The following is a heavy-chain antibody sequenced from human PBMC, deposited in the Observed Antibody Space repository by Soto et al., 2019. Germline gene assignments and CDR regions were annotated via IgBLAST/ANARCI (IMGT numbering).Heavy chain of an antibody. D-gene: IGHD3-22*01. J-gene: IGHJ6*02. CDR3: ARDGSGYRSRASPMDV. Sequence: QVQLVQSGAEVKKPGSSVKVSCKASGDTFSSYAISWVRQAPGQGLEWMGGIIPIFGTANYAQKFQGRVTITADESTSTAYMELSSLRSEDTAVYYCARDGSGYRSRASPMDVWGQGTTVIGSS. CDR1: GDTFSSYA. V-gene: IGHV1-69*01. CDR2: IIPIFGTA.